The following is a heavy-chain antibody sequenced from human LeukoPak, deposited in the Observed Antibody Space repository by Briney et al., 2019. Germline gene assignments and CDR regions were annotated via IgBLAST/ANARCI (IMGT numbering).Heavy chain of an antibody. J-gene: IGHJ6*02. CDR3: ARDGANPSRFLEWLPRPESYYYYGMDV. Sequence: ASVKVSCTASGYTFTSYGISWVRQAPGQGLEWMGWISAYNGNTNYAQKLQGRVTMTTDTSTSTAYMELRSLRSDDTAVYYCARDGANPSRFLEWLPRPESYYYYGMDVWGQGTTVTVSS. D-gene: IGHD3-3*01. V-gene: IGHV1-18*01. CDR2: ISAYNGNT. CDR1: GYTFTSYG.